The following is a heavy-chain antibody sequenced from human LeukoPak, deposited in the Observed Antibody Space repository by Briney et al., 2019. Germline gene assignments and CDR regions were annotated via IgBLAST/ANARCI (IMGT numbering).Heavy chain of an antibody. V-gene: IGHV3-48*02. CDR3: ARDIIEYYYDSSGYW. Sequence: GGSLRLSCAASGFTFSSYSMNWVSQAPGKGLEWVSYISSSSSSIYYADSVKGRFTISRDNAKNSLYLQMNSLRDEDTAVYYCARDIIEYYYDSSGYWWGQGTLVTVSS. CDR2: ISSSSSSI. D-gene: IGHD3-22*01. CDR1: GFTFSSYS. J-gene: IGHJ4*02.